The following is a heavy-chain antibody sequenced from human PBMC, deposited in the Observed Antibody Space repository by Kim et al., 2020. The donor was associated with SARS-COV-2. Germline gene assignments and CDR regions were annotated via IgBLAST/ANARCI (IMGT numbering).Heavy chain of an antibody. CDR1: GYTFTGYY. V-gene: IGHV1-2*02. J-gene: IGHJ4*02. Sequence: ASVKVSCKASGYTFTGYYMHWVRQAPGQGLEWMGWINPNSGGTNYAQKFQGRVTMTRDTSISTAYMELSRLRSDDTAVYYCASMYSSSWYGRGGLDYWGQGTLVTVSS. CDR3: ASMYSSSWYGRGGLDY. CDR2: INPNSGGT. D-gene: IGHD6-13*01.